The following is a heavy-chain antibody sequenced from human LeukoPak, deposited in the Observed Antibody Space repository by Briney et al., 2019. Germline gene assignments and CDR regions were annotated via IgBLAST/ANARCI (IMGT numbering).Heavy chain of an antibody. V-gene: IGHV1-69*13. Sequence: SVKVSCKASGGTFSSYAISWVRQAPGQGLEWMGGIIPIFGTANYAQKFQGRVTITADESTSTAYMELSSLRSEDTAVYYCAREEGIVGANNLKYFQHWGQGTLVTVSS. CDR2: IIPIFGTA. D-gene: IGHD1-26*01. J-gene: IGHJ1*01. CDR3: AREEGIVGANNLKYFQH. CDR1: GGTFSSYA.